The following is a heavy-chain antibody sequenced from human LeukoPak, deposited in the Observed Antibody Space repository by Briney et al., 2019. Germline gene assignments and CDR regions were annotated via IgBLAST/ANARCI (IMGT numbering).Heavy chain of an antibody. Sequence: PGGSLRLSCAASGFTFSNYGMHWVRQAPGKGLEWVAFIRYDGSNKYYADSEKGRFTISRDNSKNTLYLQMNSLRAEDTAVYYCARPSNVLVPAALGYWGQGTLVTVSS. CDR2: IRYDGSNK. CDR1: GFTFSNYG. V-gene: IGHV3-30*02. CDR3: ARPSNVLVPAALGY. D-gene: IGHD2-2*01. J-gene: IGHJ4*02.